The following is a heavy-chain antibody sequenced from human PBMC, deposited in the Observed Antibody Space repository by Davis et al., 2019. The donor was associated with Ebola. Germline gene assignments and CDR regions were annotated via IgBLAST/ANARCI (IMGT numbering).Heavy chain of an antibody. V-gene: IGHV3-48*04. J-gene: IGHJ4*02. CDR1: GFTFSSYS. CDR3: ARGAETNDY. CDR2: ISSSTSTI. D-gene: IGHD1-26*01. Sequence: GESLKISCAASGFTFSSYSMNWVRQAPGKGLEWVSYISSSTSTIHYADSVKGRFTISRDNAKNSLYLQMNSLRADDTAVYYCARGAETNDYWGQGTLVTVSS.